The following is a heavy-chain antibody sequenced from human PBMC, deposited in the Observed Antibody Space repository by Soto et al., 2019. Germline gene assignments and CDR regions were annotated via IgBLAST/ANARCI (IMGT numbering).Heavy chain of an antibody. D-gene: IGHD3-22*01. J-gene: IGHJ4*02. Sequence: GGSLRLSCAASGFTFNSYAMSWVRQAPGKGLEWVSAISGSGGSTYYADSVKGRFTISRDNSKNTLYLQMNSLRAEDTAVYYCAKVDYYYDSSGYYYDRYFDYWGQGTLVTVSS. V-gene: IGHV3-23*01. CDR2: ISGSGGST. CDR3: AKVDYYYDSSGYYYDRYFDY. CDR1: GFTFNSYA.